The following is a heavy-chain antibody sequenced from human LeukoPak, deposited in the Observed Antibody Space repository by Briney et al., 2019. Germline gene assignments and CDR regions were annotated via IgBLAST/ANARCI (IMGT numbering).Heavy chain of an antibody. CDR3: ARAFAYCTTTRCLDYYYYMDV. CDR2: TLPFVSTA. CDR1: GDSFSNYG. Sequence: GASVKVSCKFSGDSFSNYGIHWVRQAPGEGLEWMGGTLPFVSTAVYAQKFQGRVTITAAESTSTAHMELSSLRSEDTAVFYCARAFAYCTTTRCLDYYYYMDVWGQGTTVTVSS. V-gene: IGHV1-69*13. D-gene: IGHD2-2*01. J-gene: IGHJ6*02.